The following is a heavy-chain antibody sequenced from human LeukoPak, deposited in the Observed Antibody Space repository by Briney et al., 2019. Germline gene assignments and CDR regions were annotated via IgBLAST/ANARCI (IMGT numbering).Heavy chain of an antibody. CDR3: TTEVLVRSITGVEYFQH. CDR2: IKSKTDGGTT. D-gene: IGHD3-3*02. CDR1: GFTFSNAW. V-gene: IGHV3-15*01. J-gene: IGHJ1*01. Sequence: GGSLRLSCAASGFTFSNAWMNWVRQAPGKGLEWVGRIKSKTDGGTTDYAAPVKGRFTISRDDSKTTLFVQMDSLKTEDTAVYYCTTEVLVRSITGVEYFQHWGQGTLVTVSS.